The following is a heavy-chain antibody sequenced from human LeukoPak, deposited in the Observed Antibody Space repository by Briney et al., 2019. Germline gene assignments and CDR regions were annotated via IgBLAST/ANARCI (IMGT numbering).Heavy chain of an antibody. CDR1: GFTFSNYA. Sequence: AGGSLRLSCAASGFTFSNYAMSWVRQTPGKGLEWVSAISGSGNSAYYADSVKGRFTISRDTSKNTLFLQIDSLRAEDTAVYYCAKASGSTGYCYFDSWGQGTLVTVSS. J-gene: IGHJ4*02. V-gene: IGHV3-23*01. CDR3: AKASGSTGYCYFDS. CDR2: ISGSGNSA. D-gene: IGHD3-22*01.